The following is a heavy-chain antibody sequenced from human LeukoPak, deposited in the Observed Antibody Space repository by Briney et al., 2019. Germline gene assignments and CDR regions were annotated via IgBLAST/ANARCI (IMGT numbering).Heavy chain of an antibody. CDR2: IYHSGST. V-gene: IGHV4-30-2*01. Sequence: NPSETLSLTCAVSGGSISSGGYSWSWIRQPPGKGLEWIGYIYHSGSTYYNPSLKSRVTISVDTSKNQFSLKLSSVTAADTAVYYCAREDPLAAFGYFDYWGQGTLVTVSS. J-gene: IGHJ4*02. D-gene: IGHD6-13*01. CDR1: GGSISSGGYS. CDR3: AREDPLAAFGYFDY.